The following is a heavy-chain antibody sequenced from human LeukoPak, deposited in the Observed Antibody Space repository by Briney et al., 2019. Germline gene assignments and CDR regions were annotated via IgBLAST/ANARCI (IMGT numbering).Heavy chain of an antibody. CDR2: ISSSSSYI. Sequence: TGGSLRLSCAASGSTFSSYSMNWVRQAPGKGLEWVSSISSSSSYIYYADSVKGRFTISRDSAKNSLYLQMNSLRAEDTAVYYCARAADGIVVVPYDYWGQGTLVTVSS. J-gene: IGHJ4*02. CDR1: GSTFSSYS. D-gene: IGHD3-22*01. V-gene: IGHV3-21*01. CDR3: ARAADGIVVVPYDY.